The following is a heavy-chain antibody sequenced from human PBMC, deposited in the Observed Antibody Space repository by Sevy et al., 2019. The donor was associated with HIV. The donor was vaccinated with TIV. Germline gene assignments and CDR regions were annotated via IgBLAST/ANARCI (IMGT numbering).Heavy chain of an antibody. V-gene: IGHV3-30*02. CDR2: IRYDGSNK. D-gene: IGHD2-2*01. CDR3: AKVSDCSSTSCSF. CDR1: GFTFSSYG. J-gene: IGHJ4*02. Sequence: GGYLRLSCAASGFTFSSYGMHWVRQAPGKGLEWVAFIRYDGSNKYYADSVKGRFTISRDNSKNTLYLQMNSLRAEDTAVYYCAKVSDCSSTSCSFWGQGTLVTVSS.